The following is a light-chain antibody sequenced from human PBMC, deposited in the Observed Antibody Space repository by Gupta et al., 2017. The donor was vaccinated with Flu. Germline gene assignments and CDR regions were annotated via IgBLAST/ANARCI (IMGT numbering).Light chain of an antibody. CDR2: RNI. V-gene: IGLV1-47*01. CDR3: AAWDDGLSGLV. J-gene: IGLJ3*02. Sequence: QSVLTQPPSASGTPGQRVNISCSGSSFNVGKNFVFWYQQMPGAAPKLLIYRNIQRPTIVPDRFSGSKPGSSASLAISDLRPEDEADYFCAAWDDGLSGLVFGGGTRLTAL. CDR1: SFNVGKNF.